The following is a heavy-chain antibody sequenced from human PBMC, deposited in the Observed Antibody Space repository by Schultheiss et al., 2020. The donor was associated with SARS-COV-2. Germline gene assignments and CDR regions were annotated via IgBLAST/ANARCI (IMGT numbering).Heavy chain of an antibody. D-gene: IGHD6-19*01. CDR3: ARHVPHTVAGNYYYYGMDV. J-gene: IGHJ6*01. CDR2: IYYSGST. Sequence: SETLSLTCTSADGSISSYYWRWIRQPPGKGLEWIGYIYYSGSTNYNPSLKSRVTISVDTSKNQFSLKLSSVTAADTAVYYCARHVPHTVAGNYYYYGMDVWGERISVTVSS. V-gene: IGHV4-59*08. CDR1: DGSISSYY.